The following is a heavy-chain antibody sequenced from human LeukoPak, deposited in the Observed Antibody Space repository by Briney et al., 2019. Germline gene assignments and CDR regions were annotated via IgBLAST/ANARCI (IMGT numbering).Heavy chain of an antibody. V-gene: IGHV1-18*01. CDR3: ARVPSLGYCSGGSCYSNY. CDR2: ISAYNGNT. Sequence: ASVKVSCKASGYTFTSYGISWVRQAPGQGLEWMGWISAYNGNTNYAQKLQGRVTMTTDTSTSTAYMELRSLRSDDTAVYYCARVPSLGYCSGGSCYSNYWGQGTLVTVSS. D-gene: IGHD2-15*01. J-gene: IGHJ4*02. CDR1: GYTFTSYG.